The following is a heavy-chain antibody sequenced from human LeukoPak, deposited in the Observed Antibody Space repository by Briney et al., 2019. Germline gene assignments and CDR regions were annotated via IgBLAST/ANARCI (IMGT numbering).Heavy chain of an antibody. Sequence: PGGSLRLSCAASGFTFSSYSMNWVRQAPGKGLEWVSSISSSSSYIYYEDSVKGRFTISRDNAKNSLYLQMNSLRAEDTAVYYCARDLTHDAFDIWGQGTMVTVSS. CDR1: GFTFSSYS. CDR3: ARDLTHDAFDI. CDR2: ISSSSSYI. J-gene: IGHJ3*02. D-gene: IGHD1-14*01. V-gene: IGHV3-21*01.